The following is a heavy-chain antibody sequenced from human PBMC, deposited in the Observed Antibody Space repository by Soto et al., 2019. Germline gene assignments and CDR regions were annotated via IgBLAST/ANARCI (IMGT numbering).Heavy chain of an antibody. Sequence: EVQLVQSGGGLVQPGGSLRLSCAASGFTFSSYWMHWVRQAPGKGLVWVSRIINDGSDTIYADSVKGRFTISRDNAKNTLYLQMNSLRAEDTAVYYCAKSLFPYYFDSWGQGTLVTVSS. CDR3: AKSLFPYYFDS. D-gene: IGHD2-21*01. J-gene: IGHJ4*02. CDR1: GFTFSSYW. V-gene: IGHV3-74*01. CDR2: IINDGSDT.